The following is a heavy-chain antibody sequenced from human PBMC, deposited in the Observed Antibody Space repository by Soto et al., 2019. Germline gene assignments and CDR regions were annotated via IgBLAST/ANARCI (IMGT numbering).Heavy chain of an antibody. D-gene: IGHD2-15*01. CDR3: AKADWFRVVAATRVGVFDI. CDR2: ISGSGGST. J-gene: IGHJ3*02. CDR1: GFTFSSYA. Sequence: GGSLRLSCAASGFTFSSYAMSWVRQAPGKGLEWVSAISGSGGSTYYAESVKGRFTISRDNSKNTLYLQMSSQRAEDTAVFYFAKADWFRVVAATRVGVFDIWGKGKMVTVS. V-gene: IGHV3-23*01.